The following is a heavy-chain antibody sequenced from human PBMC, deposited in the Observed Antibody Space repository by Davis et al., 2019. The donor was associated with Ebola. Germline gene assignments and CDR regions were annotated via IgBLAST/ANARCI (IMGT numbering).Heavy chain of an antibody. CDR2: ISDSGDNT. D-gene: IGHD4-11*01. CDR1: GFTFSTYA. V-gene: IGHV3-23*01. Sequence: GESLKISCAASGFTFSTYAMSWVRQAPGKGLEWVSGISDSGDNTYYVDSVKGRFTISRDNSKNTLDLQMDSLRAEDTAVYYCAKGDYSNPSWFDPWGQGTLVTVSS. J-gene: IGHJ5*02. CDR3: AKGDYSNPSWFDP.